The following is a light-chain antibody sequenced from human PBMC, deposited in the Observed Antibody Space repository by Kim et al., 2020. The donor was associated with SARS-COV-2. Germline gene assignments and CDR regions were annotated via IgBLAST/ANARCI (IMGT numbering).Light chain of an antibody. J-gene: IGLJ1*01. CDR1: SSNIGNNY. CDR3: GTWDSSLSAGRV. Sequence: KVTISCSGSSSNIGNNYVSWYQQLPGTAPKLLIYGNNKRPSGIPDRFSGSKSGTSATLGITGLQTGDEADYYCGTWDSSLSAGRVFGTGTKVTVL. V-gene: IGLV1-51*01. CDR2: GNN.